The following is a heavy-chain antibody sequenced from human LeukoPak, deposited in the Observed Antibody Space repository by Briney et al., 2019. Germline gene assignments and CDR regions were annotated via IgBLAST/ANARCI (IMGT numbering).Heavy chain of an antibody. CDR3: AKVEGASKASVY. V-gene: IGHV3-23*01. D-gene: IGHD1-1*01. Sequence: PGGSLRLSCAAAGFTFSNYAMTWVRQAPGKGREWVSSISGSGGSTYYADSVKGRFTISRDNSKNTLCLQMYSLRAEDTAVYYCAKVEGASKASVYWGQGALVTVSS. J-gene: IGHJ4*02. CDR2: ISGSGGST. CDR1: GFTFSNYA.